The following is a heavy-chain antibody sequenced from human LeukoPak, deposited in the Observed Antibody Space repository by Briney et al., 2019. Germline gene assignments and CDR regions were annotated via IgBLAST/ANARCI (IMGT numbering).Heavy chain of an antibody. CDR3: NVERLARYYYDSSGYCRWFDP. D-gene: IGHD3-22*01. Sequence: GGSLRLSCAASGFTFSSYGMHWVRQAPGKGLEWVAFIRYDGSNKYYADSVKGRFTISRDNSKNTLYLQMNSLRAEDTAVYYCNVERLARYYYDSSGYCRWFDPWGQGTLVTVSS. J-gene: IGHJ5*02. CDR2: IRYDGSNK. CDR1: GFTFSSYG. V-gene: IGHV3-30*02.